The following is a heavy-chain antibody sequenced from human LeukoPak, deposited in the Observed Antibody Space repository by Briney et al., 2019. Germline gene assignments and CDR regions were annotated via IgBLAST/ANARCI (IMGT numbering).Heavy chain of an antibody. J-gene: IGHJ4*02. Sequence: SETLSLACTVSGGSISSGGYYWSWIRQHPGKGLEWIGYIYYSGSTYYNPSLKSRVTISVDTSKNQFSLKLSSVTAADTAVYYCARVLFSSGSTFDYWGQGTLVTVSS. D-gene: IGHD3-10*01. V-gene: IGHV4-31*03. CDR2: IYYSGST. CDR3: ARVLFSSGSTFDY. CDR1: GGSISSGGYY.